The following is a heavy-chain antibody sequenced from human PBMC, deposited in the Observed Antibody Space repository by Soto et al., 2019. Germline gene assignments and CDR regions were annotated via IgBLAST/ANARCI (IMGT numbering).Heavy chain of an antibody. D-gene: IGHD3-10*01. CDR1: GGSISSYC. CDR3: ARAGNYSASGSYVYYDGMDV. CDR2: IYYSGST. Sequence: PXETLCVPWTVAGGSISSYCGSWVLKPPGKGLEWIGYIYYSGSTNYNPSLKSRVTISVDTSKNQFSLKLSSVTAADTAVYYCARAGNYSASGSYVYYDGMDVWGQGTTVTVSS. J-gene: IGHJ6*02. V-gene: IGHV4-59*01.